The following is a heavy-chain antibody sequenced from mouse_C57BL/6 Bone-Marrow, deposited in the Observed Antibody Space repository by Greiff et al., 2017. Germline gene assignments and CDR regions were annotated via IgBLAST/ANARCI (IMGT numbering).Heavy chain of an antibody. J-gene: IGHJ1*03. CDR2: IYPGSGST. CDR1: GYTFTSYW. Sequence: QVQLQQPGAELVKPGASVKMSCKASGYTFTSYWITWVKQRPGQGLEWIGDIYPGSGSTNYNEKFKSKATLTADTSSSTADMQLSSLTTEDSAVYYWARSYYSNYWYLDIWGTGTTVTVTA. D-gene: IGHD2-5*01. CDR3: ARSYYSNYWYLDI. V-gene: IGHV1-55*01.